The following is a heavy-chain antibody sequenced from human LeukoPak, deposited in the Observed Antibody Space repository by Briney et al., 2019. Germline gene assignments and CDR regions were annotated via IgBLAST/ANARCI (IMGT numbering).Heavy chain of an antibody. J-gene: IGHJ2*01. CDR1: GGSISSSSYY. Sequence: SETLSLTCTVSGGSISSSSYYWGWIRQPPGKGLEWIGSIYYSGSTYYNPSLKSRVTISVDTSKNQFSLKLSSVTAADTAVYYCASQRGFYWYFDLWGRGTLVTVSS. CDR2: IYYSGST. CDR3: ASQRGFYWYFDL. D-gene: IGHD3-16*01. V-gene: IGHV4-39*01.